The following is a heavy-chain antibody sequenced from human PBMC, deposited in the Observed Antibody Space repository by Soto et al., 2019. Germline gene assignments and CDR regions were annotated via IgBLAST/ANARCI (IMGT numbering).Heavy chain of an antibody. CDR2: IYYSGST. CDR3: ARLAGYCSSTSCIGPSYYMDV. CDR1: GGSISSYY. Sequence: SETLSLTCTVSGGSISSYYWSWIRQPPGKGLEWIGYIYYSGSTNYNPSLKSRVTISVDTSKNQFSLKLGSVTAADTAVYYCARLAGYCSSTSCIGPSYYMDVWGKGTTVTVSS. J-gene: IGHJ6*03. D-gene: IGHD2-2*01. V-gene: IGHV4-59*08.